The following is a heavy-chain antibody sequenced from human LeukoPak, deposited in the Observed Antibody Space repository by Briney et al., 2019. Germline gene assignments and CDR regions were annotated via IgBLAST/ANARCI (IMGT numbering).Heavy chain of an antibody. CDR2: ISSSSSYI. D-gene: IGHD3-10*01. CDR1: GFTFSSYS. V-gene: IGHV3-21*01. Sequence: GGSLILSCAASGFTFSSYSMNWVRQAPGKGLAWVSSISSSSSYIYYADSVKGRFTISRDNAKNSLYLQMNSLRAEDTAVYYCARVPWVSGSEGGWGQGTLVTVSS. CDR3: ARVPWVSGSEGG. J-gene: IGHJ4*02.